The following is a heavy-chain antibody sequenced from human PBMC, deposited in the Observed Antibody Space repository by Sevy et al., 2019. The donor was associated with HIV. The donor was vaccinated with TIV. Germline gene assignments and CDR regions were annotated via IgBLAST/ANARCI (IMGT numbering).Heavy chain of an antibody. CDR3: AREYGSGTYFDY. Sequence: ASVKVSCKASGGTFSSYAISWVRQAPGQGLEWMGGIIPIFGTANYAQKFQGRVTITADKSTSTAYMELSSLKSEDTAVYYCAREYGSGTYFDYWGQGTLVTVSS. D-gene: IGHD3-10*01. CDR2: IIPIFGTA. CDR1: GGTFSSYA. V-gene: IGHV1-69*06. J-gene: IGHJ4*02.